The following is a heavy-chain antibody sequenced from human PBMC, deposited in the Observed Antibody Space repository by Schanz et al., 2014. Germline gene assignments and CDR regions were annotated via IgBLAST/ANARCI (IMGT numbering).Heavy chain of an antibody. J-gene: IGHJ4*02. CDR3: ARIGGSVFDY. D-gene: IGHD3-10*01. Sequence: VHLVESGGGLVQPGGSLRLSCAASGITFSSHSFNWVRQAPGKGLEWISYITYNGGTIYYADSVKGRFTISRDNAKNSLYLQMNSLRAEDTAVYYCARIGGSVFDYWAQGTLVTVSS. CDR2: ITYNGGTI. CDR1: GITFSSHS. V-gene: IGHV3-48*01.